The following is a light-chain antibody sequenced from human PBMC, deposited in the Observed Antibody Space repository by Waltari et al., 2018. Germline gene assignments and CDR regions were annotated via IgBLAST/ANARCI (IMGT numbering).Light chain of an antibody. CDR3: QKYGSLPAT. Sequence: EIMLTQSPGTLSLSPGERATLSCRASQSISKYLAWYQQKPGLAPSLLIYDASSRATGIPDRFSGSGSGTDFSLTISRLEPEDFAVYYCQKYGSLPATFGQGTKVEIK. CDR1: QSISKY. V-gene: IGKV3-20*01. CDR2: DAS. J-gene: IGKJ1*01.